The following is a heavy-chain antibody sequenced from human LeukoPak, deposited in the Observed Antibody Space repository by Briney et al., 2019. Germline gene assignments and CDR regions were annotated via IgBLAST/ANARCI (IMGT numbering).Heavy chain of an antibody. CDR2: INPDGGST. CDR3: ARDRRTNSDEGWYFDL. V-gene: IGHV1-46*01. Sequence: ASVKVSCKASGYTFTNYYMHWVRQAPGQGLEWVGVINPDGGSTTYAQKFQGRVTMTRDTSTSTVYMELGSLRSEDTAVYYCARDRRTNSDEGWYFDLWGRGTLVTVSS. D-gene: IGHD1/OR15-1a*01. CDR1: GYTFTNYY. J-gene: IGHJ2*01.